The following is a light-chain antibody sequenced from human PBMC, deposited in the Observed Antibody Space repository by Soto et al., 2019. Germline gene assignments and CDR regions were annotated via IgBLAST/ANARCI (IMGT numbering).Light chain of an antibody. CDR3: MQALQTPLFT. V-gene: IGKV2-28*01. CDR2: LGS. Sequence: DIVMTQSPLSLPVTPGEPASISCRSSQSLLHSNGYNYLDWYLQKPGQSPQLLIYLGSNRASGVPDRCSGRGSGTDCTLKISRVEAEDVGVYYCMQALQTPLFTFGPGTKVDIK. CDR1: QSLLHSNGYNY. J-gene: IGKJ3*01.